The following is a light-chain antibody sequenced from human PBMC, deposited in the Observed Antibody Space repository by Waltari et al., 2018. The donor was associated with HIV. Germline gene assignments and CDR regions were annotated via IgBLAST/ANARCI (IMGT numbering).Light chain of an antibody. V-gene: IGLV2-14*01. CDR1: SSDVGGYTY. CDR3: SSYTSSSTLSRV. J-gene: IGLJ2*01. CDR2: EVT. Sequence: QSALTQPASVSGSPGQSITISCTGTSSDVGGYTYVSWDQQPPGKAPKLMIYEVTNRPSGVSNRFSVSKSGNTASLTISGLQAEDEADYYCSSYTSSSTLSRVFGGGTKLTVL.